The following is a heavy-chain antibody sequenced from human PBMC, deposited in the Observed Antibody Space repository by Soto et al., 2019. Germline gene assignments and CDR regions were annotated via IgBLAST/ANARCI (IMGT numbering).Heavy chain of an antibody. J-gene: IGHJ5*01. CDR3: ARGSYIGDYDAWFDF. CDR2: IRYYEGDT. V-gene: IGHV1-18*01. D-gene: IGHD4-17*01. CDR1: GYTFTSYG. Sequence: QLVQSGAEVKKPGASVRLSCKPYGYTFTSYGITWLRQAPGQGLEWMGWIRYYEGDTNSTKKFQGRFSMTTDAAKSTAYLELSSLRSDDTAVYFCARGSYIGDYDAWFDFWGQGTMVSVSS.